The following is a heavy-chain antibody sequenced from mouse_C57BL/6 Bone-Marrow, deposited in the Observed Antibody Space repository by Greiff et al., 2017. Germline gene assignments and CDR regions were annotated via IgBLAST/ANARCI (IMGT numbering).Heavy chain of an antibody. CDR3: ARGLPYYFDY. CDR2: IYPRSGNT. V-gene: IGHV1-81*01. J-gene: IGHJ2*01. CDR1: GYTFTSYG. Sequence: VKLVESGAELARPGASVKLSCKASGYTFTSYGISWVKQRTGQGLEWIGEIYPRSGNTYYNEKFKGKATLTADKSSSTAYMELRSLTSEDSAVYFCARGLPYYFDYWGQGTTLTVSS. D-gene: IGHD3-1*01.